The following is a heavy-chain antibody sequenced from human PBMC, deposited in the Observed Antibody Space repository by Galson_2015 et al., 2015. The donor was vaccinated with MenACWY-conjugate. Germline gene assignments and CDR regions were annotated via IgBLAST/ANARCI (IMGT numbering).Heavy chain of an antibody. V-gene: IGHV4-39*01. CDR3: ARRQPRDIGGGFDI. CDR2: IHYSGGT. Sequence: SETLSLTCIVSGGSISSTDFYCAWFRQPPGKGLEWIGNIHYSGGTYHNPSLKSRITASADTSNNQFSLNLAAVTAADTALYFCARRQPRDIGGGFDIWGQGTLVTVSS. D-gene: IGHD2-15*01. CDR1: GGSISSTDFY. J-gene: IGHJ3*02.